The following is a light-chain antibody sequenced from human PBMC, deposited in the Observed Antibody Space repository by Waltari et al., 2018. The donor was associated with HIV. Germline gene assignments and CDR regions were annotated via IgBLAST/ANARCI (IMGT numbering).Light chain of an antibody. CDR2: DVT. V-gene: IGLV2-8*01. CDR3: VSYTEKDTFLL. J-gene: IGLJ2*01. Sequence: QSALTQPPSASGSPGQSVAISCTGSSNDIGTYNFVPWYQHHPGKAPKLLLYDVTRRPPGIPDRFSGTKSGYTASLTGSDLQVEDGADYYCVSYTEKDTFLLFGGGTKLAV. CDR1: SNDIGTYNF.